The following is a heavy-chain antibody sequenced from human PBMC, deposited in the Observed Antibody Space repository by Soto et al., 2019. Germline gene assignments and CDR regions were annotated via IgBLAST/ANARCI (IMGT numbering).Heavy chain of an antibody. CDR3: ARDLTVGFVGGLIGDYYDSSGYYSPYYYYYGMDV. D-gene: IGHD3-22*01. CDR1: GFAFSSYS. CDR2: ISSSSSYI. V-gene: IGHV3-21*01. Sequence: PGGSLRLSCAASGFAFSSYSMNWVRQAPGKGLEWVSSISSSSSYIYYADSVKGRFTISRDNAKNSLYLQMNSLRAEDTAVYYCARDLTVGFVGGLIGDYYDSSGYYSPYYYYYGMDVWGQGTTVTVSS. J-gene: IGHJ6*02.